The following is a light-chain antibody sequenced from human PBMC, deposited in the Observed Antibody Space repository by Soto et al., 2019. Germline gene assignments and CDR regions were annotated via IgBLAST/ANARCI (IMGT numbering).Light chain of an antibody. Sequence: QSVLTQPPSASGTPGQKVTISCSGSSSNIGDNYVYWHQQLPGTAPKLLIYRNNQRPLGVPDRFSGSKSGTSASLAISGLRSEDEADYYCAAWDDSLSGYVFGPGTKLTVL. CDR3: AAWDDSLSGYV. CDR1: SSNIGDNY. V-gene: IGLV1-47*01. J-gene: IGLJ1*01. CDR2: RNN.